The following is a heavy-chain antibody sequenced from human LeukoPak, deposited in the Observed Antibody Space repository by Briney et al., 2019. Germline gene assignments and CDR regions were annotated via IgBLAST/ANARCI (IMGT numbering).Heavy chain of an antibody. CDR2: IYYSGST. CDR3: ARYRYCSGGSCYLKPYFDY. V-gene: IGHV4-59*01. J-gene: IGHJ4*02. CDR1: GGSISSYY. D-gene: IGHD2-15*01. Sequence: TSETLSLTCTVSGGSISSYYWSWIRQPPGKGLEWVRYIYYSGSTNYNPSLKSRVTISVDTSKNQFFLKLSSVTAADTAVYYCARYRYCSGGSCYLKPYFDYWGQGTLVTVSS.